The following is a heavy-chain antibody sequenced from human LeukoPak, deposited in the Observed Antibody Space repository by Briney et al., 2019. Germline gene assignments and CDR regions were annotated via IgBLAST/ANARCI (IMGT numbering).Heavy chain of an antibody. CDR1: GGSISSYY. CDR3: ARHISSGFDY. J-gene: IGHJ4*02. D-gene: IGHD6-19*01. V-gene: IGHV4-59*08. CDR2: IHYSGST. Sequence: PSETLSLTCTVSGGSISSYYWSWIRQPPGKGLEWIGYIHYSGSTKYNPSLESRVTVSVDTSKNQFSLKLRSVTATDTAVYYCARHISSGFDYWGQETLVTVSS.